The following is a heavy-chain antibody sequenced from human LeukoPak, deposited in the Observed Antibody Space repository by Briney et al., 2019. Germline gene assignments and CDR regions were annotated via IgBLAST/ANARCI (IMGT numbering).Heavy chain of an antibody. CDR2: IYYSGST. V-gene: IGHV4-39*01. CDR3: ANTKRGAWYADY. CDR1: GGSISGSSYY. J-gene: IGHJ4*02. Sequence: SETLSLTCTVSGGSISGSSYYWGWIRQPPGKGLEWIGNIYYSGSTYYNPSLKSRVTISVDTSKNQFSLKLSSVTAADTAVYYCANTKRGAWYADYWGQGTLVTVSS. D-gene: IGHD6-19*01.